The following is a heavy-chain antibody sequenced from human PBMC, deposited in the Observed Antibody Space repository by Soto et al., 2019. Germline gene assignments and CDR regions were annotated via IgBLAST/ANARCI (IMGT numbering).Heavy chain of an antibody. J-gene: IGHJ6*02. Sequence: QGQLVQSGGEVKKPGASVKVSCKASGYTLSRYGISWVRQAPGQGLEWMGWISGYNGDTNYAQKFQGRVTMTIDTSTTTAYMELRGLTSDDTDIYYCAKNGQPPYYYYCLDVWGQGTTVTVSS. CDR2: ISGYNGDT. V-gene: IGHV1-18*01. CDR1: GYTLSRYG. CDR3: AKNGQPPYYYYCLDV. D-gene: IGHD2-8*01.